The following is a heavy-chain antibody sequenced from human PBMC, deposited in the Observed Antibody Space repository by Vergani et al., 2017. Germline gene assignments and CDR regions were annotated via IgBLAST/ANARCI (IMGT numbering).Heavy chain of an antibody. CDR1: GYIFSNFW. CDR3: ARQGIGFGEA. Sequence: EKQLVQSGSETKKPGESLKISCQAFGYIFSNFWIGCGRQRPGRGLEWMGIIYPGDSDTRYSPSFQGKVTISADKSSSTAYLQWSSLKASDTAMYYCARQGIGFGEAWGQGTLVTVSS. V-gene: IGHV5-51*01. J-gene: IGHJ4*02. D-gene: IGHD3-10*01. CDR2: IYPGDSDT.